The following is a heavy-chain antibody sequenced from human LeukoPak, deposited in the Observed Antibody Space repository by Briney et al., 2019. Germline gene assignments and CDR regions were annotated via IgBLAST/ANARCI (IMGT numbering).Heavy chain of an antibody. CDR3: AELGITMIGGV. V-gene: IGHV3-48*01. D-gene: IGHD3-10*02. CDR1: GFTFSSYS. J-gene: IGHJ6*04. Sequence: GGSLRLSCAASGFTFSSYSMNWVRQAPGEGLEWISYISETSSFMYYADSVKGRFTISRDNAKNSLYLQMSSLRAEDTAVYYCAELGITMIGGVWGKGTTVTISS. CDR2: ISETSSFM.